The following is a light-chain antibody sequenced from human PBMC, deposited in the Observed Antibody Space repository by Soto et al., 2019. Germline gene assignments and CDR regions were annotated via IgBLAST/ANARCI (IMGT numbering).Light chain of an antibody. CDR2: RAS. Sequence: IALTQSPGTLSLSPGERATLSCRASQTISSSFLAWYQQEPGQAPSLLIYRASRKAPGTTDRFIGSGSWTDFTRTISRLEPEDFAVYYCDKFSSSPLPTFGAGTKVEIK. CDR3: DKFSSSPLPT. V-gene: IGKV3-20*01. CDR1: QTISSSF. J-gene: IGKJ3*01.